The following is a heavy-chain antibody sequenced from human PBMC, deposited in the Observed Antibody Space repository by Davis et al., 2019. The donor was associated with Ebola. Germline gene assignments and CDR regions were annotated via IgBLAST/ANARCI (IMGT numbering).Heavy chain of an antibody. CDR3: ARGLVRGGYSDYFYGMDV. Sequence: SETLSLTCTVSGGSISSGDYYWSWIRQPPGKGLEWIGYIYYSGSTDYTPSLKSRVTISVDTSKNQFSLMLTSVTAADTAVYYCARGLVRGGYSDYFYGMDVWGQGTTVTVSS. CDR2: IYYSGST. D-gene: IGHD3-10*01. V-gene: IGHV4-30-4*01. J-gene: IGHJ6*02. CDR1: GGSISSGDYY.